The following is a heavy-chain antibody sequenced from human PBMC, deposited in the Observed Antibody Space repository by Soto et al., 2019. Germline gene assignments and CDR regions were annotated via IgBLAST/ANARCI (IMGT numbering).Heavy chain of an antibody. J-gene: IGHJ4*02. D-gene: IGHD1-1*01. CDR2: ISAHNGNT. CDR3: AGGRYGDY. Sequence: QVHLVQSGAEVKKPGASVKVSCKGSGYGFTTYGITWVRQAPGQGLEWMAWISAHNGNTNYAQKLQGRVTVTRDTSTSTAYMELRSLRSDDTAVYYCAGGRYGDYWGQGARVTVSS. V-gene: IGHV1-18*01. CDR1: GYGFTTYG.